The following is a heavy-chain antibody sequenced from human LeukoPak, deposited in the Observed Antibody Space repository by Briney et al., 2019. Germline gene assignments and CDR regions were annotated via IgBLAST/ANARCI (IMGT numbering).Heavy chain of an antibody. Sequence: PSETLSLTCTVSGGSISSYYWSWIRQPPGKGLEWIGYIYYSGSTNYNPSLKSRVTISVDTSKNQFSLKLSSVTAADTAVYYCARSAALLWFGELGFDYWGQGTLVTVSS. CDR3: ARSAALLWFGELGFDY. V-gene: IGHV4-59*08. J-gene: IGHJ4*02. D-gene: IGHD3-10*01. CDR2: IYYSGST. CDR1: GGSISSYY.